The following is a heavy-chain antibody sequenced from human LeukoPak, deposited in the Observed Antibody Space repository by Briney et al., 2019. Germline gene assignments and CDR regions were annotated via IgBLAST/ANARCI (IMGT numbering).Heavy chain of an antibody. V-gene: IGHV3-23*01. Sequence: HPGGSLRLSCAASGFTFSSYAMSWVRQAPGKGLEWVSAISGSGGSTYYADSVKGRFTISRDNSKNTLYLQMNSLRAEDTAVYYCAKVGAQQWLDRLMSYYYGMDVWGQGTTVTVSS. CDR2: ISGSGGST. CDR3: AKVGAQQWLDRLMSYYYGMDV. J-gene: IGHJ6*02. CDR1: GFTFSSYA. D-gene: IGHD6-19*01.